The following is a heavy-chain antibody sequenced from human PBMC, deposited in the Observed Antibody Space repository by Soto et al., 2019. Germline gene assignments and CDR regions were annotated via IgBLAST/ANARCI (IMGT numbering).Heavy chain of an antibody. CDR3: ARDGVITGTVGC. CDR2: IYYSGST. Sequence: PSETLSLTCTVSGGSISSYYWSWIRQPPGKGLEWIGYIYYSGSTNYNPSLKSRVTISVDTSKNQFSLKLSSVTAADTAVYYCARDGVITGTVGCWGQGTLVTVSS. V-gene: IGHV4-59*01. CDR1: GGSISSYY. J-gene: IGHJ5*01. D-gene: IGHD1-7*01.